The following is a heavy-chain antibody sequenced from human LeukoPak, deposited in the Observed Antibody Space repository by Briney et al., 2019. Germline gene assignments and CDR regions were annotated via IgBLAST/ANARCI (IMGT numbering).Heavy chain of an antibody. CDR1: GFIFSSYA. Sequence: GGSLRLSCAASGFIFSSYAMSWVRQAPGKGLEWVSAISGSGDTTYYADSVQGRFTISRDNSKNTLYLQMNSLRAEDTAVYYCAKRLPPFFFDNWGQGILVTVSS. V-gene: IGHV3-23*01. CDR2: ISGSGDTT. CDR3: AKRLPPFFFDN. D-gene: IGHD5-12*01. J-gene: IGHJ4*02.